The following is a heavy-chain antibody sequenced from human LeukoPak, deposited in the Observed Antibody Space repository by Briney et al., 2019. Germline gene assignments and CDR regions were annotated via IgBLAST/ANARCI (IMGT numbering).Heavy chain of an antibody. Sequence: PSETLSLTCTVSGGSISSSSYYWGWIRQPPGKGLEWIGSIYYSGSTYYNPSLKSRVTISVDTSKNQFSLKLSSVTAADTAVYYCARVLLWFGKLLRYYYGMDVWGQGTTVTVSS. J-gene: IGHJ6*02. D-gene: IGHD3-10*01. CDR1: GGSISSSSYY. CDR3: ARVLLWFGKLLRYYYGMDV. CDR2: IYYSGST. V-gene: IGHV4-39*01.